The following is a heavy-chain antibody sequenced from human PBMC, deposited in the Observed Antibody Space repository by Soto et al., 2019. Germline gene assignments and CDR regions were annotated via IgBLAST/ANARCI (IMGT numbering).Heavy chain of an antibody. CDR3: VRGLGGLDV. D-gene: IGHD3-16*01. CDR2: ISSSGHYT. J-gene: IGHJ6*02. V-gene: IGHV3-11*05. Sequence: QVQLVEYGGGLVKPGGSLRLSCSPSGFRFSDYYFSWIRQAPGKGLEWVSYISSSGHYTNYADSVKGRFTMSRDNVRKSLHLQMSSLRVEDTAVYYCVRGLGGLDVWGRGTTVTVSS. CDR1: GFRFSDYY.